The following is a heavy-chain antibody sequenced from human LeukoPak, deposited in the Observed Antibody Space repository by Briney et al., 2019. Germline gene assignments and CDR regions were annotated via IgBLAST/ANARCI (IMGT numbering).Heavy chain of an antibody. V-gene: IGHV4-39*01. CDR3: ARPSGYTYGDFDY. CDR1: GDSISSSSYY. J-gene: IGHJ4*02. Sequence: PSETLSLTCTVSGDSISSSSYYWGWIRQPPGKGLEWIGSIYYSGSTYYNPSLKSRVTISVDTSKNPFSLKLTSVTAADTAVYYCARPSGYTYGDFDYWGQGTLVTVSS. CDR2: IYYSGST. D-gene: IGHD5-18*01.